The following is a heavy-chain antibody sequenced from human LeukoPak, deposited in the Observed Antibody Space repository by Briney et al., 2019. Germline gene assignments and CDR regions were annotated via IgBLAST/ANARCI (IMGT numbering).Heavy chain of an antibody. Sequence: PSETLSLTCAVSGGSICSYYWIWIRQPPGKGLECIGYIYYSGSTNYNPSLKSRVTISVDTSKNQFSLKLSSVTAADTAVYYCARAGNSYGYVGWFDPWGQGTLVTVSS. D-gene: IGHD5-18*01. J-gene: IGHJ5*02. CDR3: ARAGNSYGYVGWFDP. CDR1: GGSICSYY. V-gene: IGHV4-59*01. CDR2: IYYSGST.